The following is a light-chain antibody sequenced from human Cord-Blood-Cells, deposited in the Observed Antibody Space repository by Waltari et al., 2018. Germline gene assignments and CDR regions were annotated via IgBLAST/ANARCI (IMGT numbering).Light chain of an antibody. V-gene: IGKV1-39*01. CDR1: QSISSY. CDR3: QQSYSTPYT. J-gene: IGKJ2*01. Sequence: DIQMTQSPSSLSASVGDRVTITCRASQSISSYLHWYQQKPGKGPQLLIYAASSLQSGVPSRVSGSGSGTDFTLTISSLQPEDFATYYCQQSYSTPYTFGQGTKLEIK. CDR2: AAS.